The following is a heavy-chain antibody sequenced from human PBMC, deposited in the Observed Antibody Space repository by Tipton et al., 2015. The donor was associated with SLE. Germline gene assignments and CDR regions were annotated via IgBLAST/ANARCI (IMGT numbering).Heavy chain of an antibody. J-gene: IGHJ5*02. CDR3: AKDTYSSPFDP. CDR1: GFTFSDYY. V-gene: IGHV3-23*01. Sequence: SLRLSCAASGFTFSDYYMSWIRQAPGKGLEWVSAISGSGGSTYYADSVKGRFTISRDNSKNTLYLQMNSLRAEDTAVYYCAKDTYSSPFDPWGQGTLVTVSS. D-gene: IGHD6-13*01. CDR2: ISGSGGST.